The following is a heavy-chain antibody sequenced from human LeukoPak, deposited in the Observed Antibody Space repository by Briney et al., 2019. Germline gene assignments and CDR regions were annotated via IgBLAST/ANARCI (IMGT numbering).Heavy chain of an antibody. CDR1: GGSISSTSYY. J-gene: IGHJ4*02. CDR3: ARESYCSGGSCYSALDY. V-gene: IGHV4-39*07. Sequence: SETLSLTCTVSGGSISSTSYYWGWIRQPPGKGLEWIGEINHSGSTNYNPSLKSRVTISVDTSKNQFSLKLSSVTAADTAVYYCARESYCSGGSCYSALDYWGQGTLVTVSS. CDR2: INHSGST. D-gene: IGHD2-15*01.